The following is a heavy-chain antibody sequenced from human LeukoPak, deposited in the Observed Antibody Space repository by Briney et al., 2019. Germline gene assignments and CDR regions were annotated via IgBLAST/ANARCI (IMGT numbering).Heavy chain of an antibody. CDR1: GGTFSNYA. D-gene: IGHD5-18*01. V-gene: IGHV1-18*01. Sequence: RSSVKVSYKASGGTFSNYAISWVRQAPGQGLEWMAWIRAYNGNTNYAQKLQGRVTMTTDTSTSTAYMELRSLRSDDTAVYYCARDKWIQLWLADYYMDVWGKGTTVTVSS. J-gene: IGHJ6*03. CDR2: IRAYNGNT. CDR3: ARDKWIQLWLADYYMDV.